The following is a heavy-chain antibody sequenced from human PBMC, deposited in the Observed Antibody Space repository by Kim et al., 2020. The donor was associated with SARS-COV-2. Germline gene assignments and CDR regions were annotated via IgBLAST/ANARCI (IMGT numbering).Heavy chain of an antibody. D-gene: IGHD5-18*01. CDR3: APSPGLGLGYSYGHAIDF. V-gene: IGHV3-23*01. CDR1: GFTFSSYA. J-gene: IGHJ4*01. CDR2: ISGSGGST. Sequence: GGSLRLSCAASGFTFSSYAMSWVRQAPGKGLEWVSAISGSGGSTYYADSVKGRFTISRDNSKNTLYLQMNSLRAEDTAVYYCAPSPGLGLGYSYGHAIDFWGHGTLVTVSS.